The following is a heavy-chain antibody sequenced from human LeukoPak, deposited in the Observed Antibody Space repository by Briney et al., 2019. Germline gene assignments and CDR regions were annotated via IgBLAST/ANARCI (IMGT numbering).Heavy chain of an antibody. J-gene: IGHJ3*02. V-gene: IGHV5-51*01. D-gene: IGHD3-22*01. CDR1: GYSFTSYW. CDR3: ARPGFRYYDSSGYPHDAFDI. Sequence: HGESLKISCKGSGYSFTSYWIGWVRQMPGKGLEWMGIIYPGDSDTRYSPSFQGQVTISADKSISTAYLQWSSLKASDTAMYYCARPGFRYYDSSGYPHDAFDIWGQGTMVTVSS. CDR2: IYPGDSDT.